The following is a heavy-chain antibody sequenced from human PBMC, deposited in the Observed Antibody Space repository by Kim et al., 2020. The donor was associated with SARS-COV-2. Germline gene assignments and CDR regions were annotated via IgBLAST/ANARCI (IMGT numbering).Heavy chain of an antibody. J-gene: IGHJ3*02. Sequence: GGSLRLSCAASGFTFDDYAMHWVRQAPGKGLEWVSGISWNSGSIGYADSVKGRFTISRDNAKNSLYLQMNSLRAEDTALYYCAKDIGLRQNRFDAFDIWGQGTMVTVSS. CDR3: AKDIGLRQNRFDAFDI. D-gene: IGHD3-3*01. CDR1: GFTFDDYA. V-gene: IGHV3-9*01. CDR2: ISWNSGSI.